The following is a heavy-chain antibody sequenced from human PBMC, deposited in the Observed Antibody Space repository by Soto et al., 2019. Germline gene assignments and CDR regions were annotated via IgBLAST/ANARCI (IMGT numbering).Heavy chain of an antibody. J-gene: IGHJ5*02. CDR1: GYTFTSYG. V-gene: IGHV1-18*01. CDR3: ARDRGIAAAGWFDP. D-gene: IGHD6-13*01. CDR2: ISAYNGNT. Sequence: ASVKVSCKASGYTFTSYGISWVRQAPGQGLEWMGWISAYNGNTNYAQKLQGRVTMTADTSTSTAYMELRSLRSDDTAVYYCARDRGIAAAGWFDPWGQGTLVTVSS.